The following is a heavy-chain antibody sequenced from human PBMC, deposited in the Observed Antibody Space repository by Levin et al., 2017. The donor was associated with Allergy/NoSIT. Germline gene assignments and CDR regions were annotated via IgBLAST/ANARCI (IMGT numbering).Heavy chain of an antibody. D-gene: IGHD2-15*01. J-gene: IGHJ6*02. CDR3: AATPGYCSGGSCYYYYYGMDV. CDR1: GFTFTSSA. V-gene: IGHV1-58*01. Sequence: SVKVSCKASGFTFTSSAVQWVRQARGQRLEWIGWIVVGSGNTNYAQKFQERVTITRDMSTSTAYMELSSLRSEDTAVYYCAATPGYCSGGSCYYYYYGMDVWGQGTTVTVSS. CDR2: IVVGSGNT.